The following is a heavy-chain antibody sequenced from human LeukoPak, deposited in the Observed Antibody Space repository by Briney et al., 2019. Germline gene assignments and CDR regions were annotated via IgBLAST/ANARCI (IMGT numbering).Heavy chain of an antibody. Sequence: ASVKVSCKASGYTFTTYYIHWVRQAPGQGPEWMGLIKPSDGTTIYAHNFQGRVTMTRDTSTSTVYMELSSLRSEDTAVYYCAKELRGYSYGLRNNWFDPWGQGTLVTVSS. CDR2: IKPSDGTT. V-gene: IGHV1-46*01. J-gene: IGHJ5*02. CDR3: AKELRGYSYGLRNNWFDP. CDR1: GYTFTTYY. D-gene: IGHD5-18*01.